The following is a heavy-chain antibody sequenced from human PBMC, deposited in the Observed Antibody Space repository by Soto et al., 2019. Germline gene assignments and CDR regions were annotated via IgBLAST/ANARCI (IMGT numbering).Heavy chain of an antibody. J-gene: IGHJ6*02. D-gene: IGHD3-10*01. CDR3: ARGWVNYGSGSYDV. Sequence: EVQLVESGGGLVQPGGSLRLSCAASEFTFSSYWMHWVRQAPVKGLMWVSRINSDGSGTNYADSVKGRFTISRDNAKNTLYLQMNSLRVEDTAVYYCARGWVNYGSGSYDVWGQGTTVTVSS. CDR2: INSDGSGT. CDR1: EFTFSSYW. V-gene: IGHV3-74*01.